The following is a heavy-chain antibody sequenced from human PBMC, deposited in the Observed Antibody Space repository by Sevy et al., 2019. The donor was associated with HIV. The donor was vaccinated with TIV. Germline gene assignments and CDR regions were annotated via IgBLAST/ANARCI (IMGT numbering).Heavy chain of an antibody. CDR1: GYTFTSYD. Sequence: ASVKLSCKAAGYTFTSYDINWVRQATGQGLEWMGWMNPNSGNTGYAQKFQGRVTMTRNTSISTAYMELSSLRSEDTAVYYCARYSSSHPHDAFDIWGQGTMVTVSS. CDR3: ARYSSSHPHDAFDI. V-gene: IGHV1-8*01. CDR2: MNPNSGNT. D-gene: IGHD6-13*01. J-gene: IGHJ3*02.